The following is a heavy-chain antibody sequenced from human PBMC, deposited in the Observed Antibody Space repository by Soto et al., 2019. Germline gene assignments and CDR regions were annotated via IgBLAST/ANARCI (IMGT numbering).Heavy chain of an antibody. CDR1: GGSISSYY. J-gene: IGHJ6*02. Sequence: SETLSLTCTVSGGSISSYYWSWIRQPPGKGLEWIGYIYYSGSTNYNPSLKSRVTISVDTSKNQFSLKLSSETAADTAVYYCARGTCCSSTSCYDYYYYYGMDVWGQGTTVTVYS. CDR2: IYYSGST. D-gene: IGHD2-2*01. V-gene: IGHV4-59*01. CDR3: ARGTCCSSTSCYDYYYYYGMDV.